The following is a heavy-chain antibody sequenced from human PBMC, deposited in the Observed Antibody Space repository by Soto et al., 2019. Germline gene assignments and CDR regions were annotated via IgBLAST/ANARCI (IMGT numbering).Heavy chain of an antibody. Sequence: PSETLSLTCAVSGGSISSGGYSWSWIRQPPGKGLEWIGYIYYSGSTNYNPSLKSRVTISVDTSKNQFSLKLSSVTAADTAVYYCATQIAAAAPFDYWGQGTLVTVS. J-gene: IGHJ4*02. V-gene: IGHV4-61*08. D-gene: IGHD6-13*01. CDR1: GGSISSGGYS. CDR3: ATQIAAAAPFDY. CDR2: IYYSGST.